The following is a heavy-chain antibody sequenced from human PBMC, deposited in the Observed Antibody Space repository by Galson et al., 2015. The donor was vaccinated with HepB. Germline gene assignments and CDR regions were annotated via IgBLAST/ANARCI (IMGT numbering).Heavy chain of an antibody. Sequence: SLRLSCAASGFTFGSYVMTWVRQAPGKGLEWVSAISDSGESTYYADSVKGRFTLSRDSSKNMLHLQMNSLRVEDTAIYYCARSLFHTNNLYYYGMDVWGPGTTVTVSS. CDR3: ARSLFHTNNLYYYGMDV. V-gene: IGHV3-23*01. J-gene: IGHJ6*02. CDR1: GFTFGSYV. D-gene: IGHD2-2*01. CDR2: ISDSGEST.